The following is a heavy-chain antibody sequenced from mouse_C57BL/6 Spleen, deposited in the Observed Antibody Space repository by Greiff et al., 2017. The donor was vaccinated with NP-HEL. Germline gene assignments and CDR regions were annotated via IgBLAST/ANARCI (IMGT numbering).Heavy chain of an antibody. V-gene: IGHV1-82*01. D-gene: IGHD3-2*02. CDR2: IYPGDGDT. CDR1: GYAFSSSW. Sequence: VQLQQSGPELVKPGASVKISCKASGYAFSSSWMNWVKQRPGKGLEWIGRIYPGDGDTNYNGKFKGKATLTADKSSSTAYMQLSSLTSEDSAVYVCARLVDSSGDYAMDYWGQGTSVTVSS. CDR3: ARLVDSSGDYAMDY. J-gene: IGHJ4*01.